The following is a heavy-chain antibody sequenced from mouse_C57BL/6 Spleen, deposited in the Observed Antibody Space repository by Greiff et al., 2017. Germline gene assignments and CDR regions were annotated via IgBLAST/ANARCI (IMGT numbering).Heavy chain of an antibody. CDR2: IYPGDGDT. D-gene: IGHD2-3*01. CDR3: ARDGYYPDY. CDR1: GYAFSSSW. V-gene: IGHV1-82*01. Sequence: VQLQESGPELVKPGASVKISCKASGYAFSSSWMNWVKQRPGKGLEWIGRIYPGDGDTNYNGKFKGKATLTADESSSTAYMQLSSLTSEDSAVYFCARDGYYPDYWGQGTTLTVSS. J-gene: IGHJ2*01.